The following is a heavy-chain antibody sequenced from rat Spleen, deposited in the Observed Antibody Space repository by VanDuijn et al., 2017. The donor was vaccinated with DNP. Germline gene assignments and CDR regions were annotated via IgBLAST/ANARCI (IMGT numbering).Heavy chain of an antibody. Sequence: EVQLQESGPGLVKSSQSLSLTCSVTGHSITSNYWGWIRKFPGNKMEWMGYISYSGSTSYNPSLKSRISITRDTSKNQFFLQLNSVTTEDTATYYCARWTTGFDYWGQGVMVTVSS. CDR3: ARWTTGFDY. V-gene: IGHV3-1*01. J-gene: IGHJ2*01. CDR1: GHSITSNY. D-gene: IGHD1-4*01. CDR2: ISYSGST.